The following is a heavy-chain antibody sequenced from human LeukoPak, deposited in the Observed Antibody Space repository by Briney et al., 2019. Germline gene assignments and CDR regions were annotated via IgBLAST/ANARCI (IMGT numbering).Heavy chain of an antibody. J-gene: IGHJ4*02. CDR1: GFIFNNYC. D-gene: IGHD6-13*01. CDR3: ASGHSRFD. Sequence: PGVSLRLSCGACGFIFNNYCMHWVRQAPGRGRVWVSRISSHGGTTTYADSVKGRFTISRDKANNTLYLQMNSLRAEDTAVYYCASGHSRFDWGQGTLVTVSS. CDR2: ISSHGGTT. V-gene: IGHV3-74*01.